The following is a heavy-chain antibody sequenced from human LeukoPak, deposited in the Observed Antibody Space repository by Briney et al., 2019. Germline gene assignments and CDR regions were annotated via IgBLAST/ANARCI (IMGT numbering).Heavy chain of an antibody. V-gene: IGHV3-7*05. CDR3: ASGYTSGA. Sequence: GGSLRLSCAASGFTFSTYWMCWVRPAPGKGLEWVANINQDGSEKNYVDSVKGRFTISRDNAKNSLYLQMNSLRAEDTAVYYCASGYTSGAWGQGTLVTVSS. D-gene: IGHD6-19*01. CDR2: INQDGSEK. J-gene: IGHJ3*01. CDR1: GFTFSTYW.